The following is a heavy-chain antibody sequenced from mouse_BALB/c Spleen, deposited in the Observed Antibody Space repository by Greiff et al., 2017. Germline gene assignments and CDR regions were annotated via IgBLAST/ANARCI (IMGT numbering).Heavy chain of an antibody. Sequence: QVQLQQSGAELMKPGASVKISCKATGYTFSSYWIEWVKQRPGHGLEWIGEILPGSGSTNYNEKFKGKATFTADTSSNTAYMQLSSLTSEDSAVYYCARAALLRLYWYFDVWGAGTTVTVSS. V-gene: IGHV1-9*01. CDR2: ILPGSGST. D-gene: IGHD1-2*01. CDR3: ARAALLRLYWYFDV. CDR1: GYTFSSYW. J-gene: IGHJ1*01.